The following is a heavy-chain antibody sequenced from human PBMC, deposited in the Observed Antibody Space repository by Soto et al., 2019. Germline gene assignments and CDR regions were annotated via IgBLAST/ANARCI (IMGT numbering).Heavy chain of an antibody. CDR2: IFSNDET. J-gene: IGHJ4*02. CDR1: GFSLSNARMG. D-gene: IGHD2-21*02. V-gene: IGHV2-26*01. Sequence: QVTLKESGPVLVKPTETLTLTCTVSGFSLSNARMGVSWIRQPPGKALEWLAHIFSNDETSYSPSLKSSLTISKDPSDSHVVLTMANMDPGDTATYYCARLFRLPCGSDCYYGYYFDSWGQGTLVTVSS. CDR3: ARLFRLPCGSDCYYGYYFDS.